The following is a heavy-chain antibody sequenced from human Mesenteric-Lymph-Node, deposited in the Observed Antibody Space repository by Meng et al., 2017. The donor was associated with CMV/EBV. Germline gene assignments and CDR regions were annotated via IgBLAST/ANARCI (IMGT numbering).Heavy chain of an antibody. J-gene: IGHJ5*02. CDR3: ARAVIAIPRWLEPDWFDP. CDR2: TYYRSKWYN. V-gene: IGHV6-1*01. CDR1: GDSVSSNSAA. D-gene: IGHD2-21*01. Sequence: SQTLSLTCAISGDSVSSNSAAWNWIRQSPSRGLEWLGRTYYRSKWYNDYAVSVKSRITINPDTSKNQFSLQLNSVTPEDTAVYYCARAVIAIPRWLEPDWFDPWGQGALVTVSS.